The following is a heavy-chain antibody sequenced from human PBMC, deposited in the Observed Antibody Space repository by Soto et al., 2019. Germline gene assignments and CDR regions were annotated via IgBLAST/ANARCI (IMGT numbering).Heavy chain of an antibody. J-gene: IGHJ5*02. CDR1: GFTFSSYS. CDR2: ISSSSSTI. Sequence: PGGSLRLSCAASGFTFSSYSMNWVRQAPGKGLEWVSYISSSSSTIYYADSVKGRFTISRDNAKNSLYLQMNSLRDEDTAVYYCASNKELELRKWGVPLVWFDPWGQGTLVTVSS. D-gene: IGHD1-7*01. V-gene: IGHV3-48*02. CDR3: ASNKELELRKWGVPLVWFDP.